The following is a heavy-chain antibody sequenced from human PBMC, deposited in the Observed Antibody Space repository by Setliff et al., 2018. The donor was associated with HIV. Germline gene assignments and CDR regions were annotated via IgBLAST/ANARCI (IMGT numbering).Heavy chain of an antibody. CDR2: TIPMYGTA. J-gene: IGHJ6*03. CDR1: GYLFTGYY. Sequence: SVKVSCKASGYLFTGYYMHWVRQAPGQGLEWMGGTIPMYGTANYAQEFKDRLTITADESTSTAYMELSSLRSEDTAVYYCVRGGQYYRSTYYYYYMDVWGKGTTVTVSS. D-gene: IGHD3-16*02. V-gene: IGHV1-69*13. CDR3: VRGGQYYRSTYYYYYMDV.